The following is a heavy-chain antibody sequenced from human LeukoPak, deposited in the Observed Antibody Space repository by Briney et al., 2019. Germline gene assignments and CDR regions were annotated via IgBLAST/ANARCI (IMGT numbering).Heavy chain of an antibody. J-gene: IGHJ3*02. V-gene: IGHV1-18*01. CDR3: AKDMELLDAFDI. CDR2: ISAYNGNT. Sequence: GASVKVSCKASGYTFTSYGISWVRQAPGQGLAWMGWISAYNGNTNYAQKLQGRVTMTTDTSTSTAYMELRSQRSDDTAMYYCAKDMELLDAFDIWGQGTMVTVSS. CDR1: GYTFTSYG. D-gene: IGHD1-26*01.